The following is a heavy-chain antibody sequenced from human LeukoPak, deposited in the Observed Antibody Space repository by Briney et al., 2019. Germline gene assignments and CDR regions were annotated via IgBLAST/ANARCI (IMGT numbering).Heavy chain of an antibody. D-gene: IGHD6-19*01. V-gene: IGHV3-74*01. J-gene: IGHJ4*02. CDR1: GFTFSTYW. Sequence: GGSLRLSCAASGFTFSTYWMHWVRQVPGKGLVWVSRIYTDENSTRYADSVKGRFTISRDNAKNTLYLQMHSLRAEDTAVYYCARAYGGIAVAGLDYWGQGTLVTVSS. CDR2: IYTDENST. CDR3: ARAYGGIAVAGLDY.